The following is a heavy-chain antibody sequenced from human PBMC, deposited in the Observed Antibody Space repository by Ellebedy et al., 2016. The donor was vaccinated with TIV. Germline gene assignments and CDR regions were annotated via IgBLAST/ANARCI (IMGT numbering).Heavy chain of an antibody. CDR2: THHSATP. CDR1: GGSIDSGDYY. D-gene: IGHD5/OR15-5a*01. V-gene: IGHV4-30-4*01. CDR3: AREGASGVFNYFDS. J-gene: IGHJ4*02. Sequence: MPSETLSLTCTVSGGSIDSGDYYWHWLRQPPGKGLEWIAYTHHSATPQYNPSLRRRVALSLDTSKNQISLRLTSVTAADTAAYYCAREGASGVFNYFDSWGQGTLVTVSS.